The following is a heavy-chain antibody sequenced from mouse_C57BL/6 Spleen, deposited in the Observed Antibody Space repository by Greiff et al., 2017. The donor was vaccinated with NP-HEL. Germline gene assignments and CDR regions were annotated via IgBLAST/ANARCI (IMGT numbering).Heavy chain of an antibody. D-gene: IGHD1-1*01. CDR3: AQEGEVGTYYGSSFYAMDY. J-gene: IGHJ4*01. CDR2: INPSSGYT. Sequence: QVQLQQSGAELARPGASVKMSCKASGYTFTSYTMHWVKQRPGQGLEWVGYINPSSGYTKYNQKFKDKATLTADKSSSTAYMQLSSLTSEDSAVYYCAQEGEVGTYYGSSFYAMDYWGQGTSVTVSS. V-gene: IGHV1-4*01. CDR1: GYTFTSYT.